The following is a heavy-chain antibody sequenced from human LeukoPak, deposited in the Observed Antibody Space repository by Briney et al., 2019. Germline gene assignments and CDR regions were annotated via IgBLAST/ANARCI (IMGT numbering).Heavy chain of an antibody. Sequence: SETLSLTCAVYGGSFSGYYWSWIRQPPGKGLEWIGEINHSGSTNYNPSLKSRVTISVDTSKNQFSLKLSSVTAADTAVYYRARSYGDYPGYYFDYWGQGTLVTVSS. V-gene: IGHV4-34*01. CDR2: INHSGST. CDR3: ARSYGDYPGYYFDY. CDR1: GGSFSGYY. J-gene: IGHJ4*02. D-gene: IGHD4-17*01.